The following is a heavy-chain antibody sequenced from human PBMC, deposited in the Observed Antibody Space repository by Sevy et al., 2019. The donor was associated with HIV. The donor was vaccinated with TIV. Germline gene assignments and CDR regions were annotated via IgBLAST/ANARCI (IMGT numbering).Heavy chain of an antibody. Sequence: GGSLRLSCAASGFTFRNYAVNWVRQAPGKGLEWVSGISGTGGSGDKTNYADSVKGRFTISRDDSKNSLYLQLNTLRAEDTAIYYCARKYDSSGYFDYWGQGTLVTV. CDR2: ISGTGGSGDKT. D-gene: IGHD3-22*01. J-gene: IGHJ4*02. V-gene: IGHV3-23*01. CDR1: GFTFRNYA. CDR3: ARKYDSSGYFDY.